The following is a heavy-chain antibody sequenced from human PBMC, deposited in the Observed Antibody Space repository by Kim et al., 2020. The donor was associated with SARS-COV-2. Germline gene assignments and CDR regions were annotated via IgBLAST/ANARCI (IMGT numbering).Heavy chain of an antibody. CDR2: IIPIFGTA. Sequence: SVTVSCKASGGTFSSYAISWVRQAPGQGLEWMGGIIPIFGTANYAQKFQGRVTITADESTGTAYMELSSLRSEDTAVYYCAGRGGNYDSSGYYGYYYGMDVWGQGTTVTVSS. CDR1: GGTFSSYA. J-gene: IGHJ6*02. CDR3: AGRGGNYDSSGYYGYYYGMDV. D-gene: IGHD3-22*01. V-gene: IGHV1-69*13.